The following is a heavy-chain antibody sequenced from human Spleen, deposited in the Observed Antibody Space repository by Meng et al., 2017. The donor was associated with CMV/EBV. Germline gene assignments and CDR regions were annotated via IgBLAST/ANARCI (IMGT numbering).Heavy chain of an antibody. V-gene: IGHV3-72*01. J-gene: IGHJ4*02. D-gene: IGHD1-14*01. CDR3: ARAGAGTRYFDY. Sequence: ASGFTFSDHYMDWVRQAPGKWLEWVCRSRNKASSYTTEYAASVRGRFTISRDDSKNSLYLQMNSLKIEDTAVYYCARAGAGTRYFDYWGQGTLVTVSS. CDR1: GFTFSDHY. CDR2: SRNKASSYTT.